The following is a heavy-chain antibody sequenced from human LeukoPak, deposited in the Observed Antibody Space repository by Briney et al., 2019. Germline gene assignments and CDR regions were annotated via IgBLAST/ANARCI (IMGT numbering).Heavy chain of an antibody. CDR1: GGSIISYY. J-gene: IGHJ6*03. CDR2: INHSGST. D-gene: IGHD3-10*01. CDR3: ARGGGSGSFFYYYYYMDV. V-gene: IGHV4-34*01. Sequence: SETLSLTCTVSGGSIISYYWSWIRQPPGKGLEWIGEINHSGSTNYNPSLKSRVTMSVDTSKNQFSLKLSSVTAADTAVYYCARGGGSGSFFYYYYYMDVWGKGTAVTISS.